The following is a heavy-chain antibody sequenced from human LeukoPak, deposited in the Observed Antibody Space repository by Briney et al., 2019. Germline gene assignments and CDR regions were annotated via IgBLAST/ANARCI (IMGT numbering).Heavy chain of an antibody. D-gene: IGHD5-24*01. CDR1: GFTFSSYG. CDR3: ARAPEMATIYFQH. V-gene: IGHV3-7*01. CDR2: IKKDGSEK. J-gene: IGHJ1*01. Sequence: GGSLRLSCAASGFTFSSYGMSWVRQAPGKGLEWVANIKKDGSEKYYVDSVKGRCTISRDNAKDSLYLQMNSLRAEDTAVYYCARAPEMATIYFQHWGQGTLVTVSS.